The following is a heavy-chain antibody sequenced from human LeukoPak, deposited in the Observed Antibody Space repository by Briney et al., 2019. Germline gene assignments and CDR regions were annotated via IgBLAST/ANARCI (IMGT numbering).Heavy chain of an antibody. V-gene: IGHV3-30*04. Sequence: GGSLRLSCAASGFTFSSYAMHWVRQAPGKGLEWVAVISYDGSNKYYADSVKGRFTISRDNSKNTLYLQMNSLRAEDTAVYYCARDPGYYYGSGRNWFDPWGQGTLVTVPS. CDR1: GFTFSSYA. CDR2: ISYDGSNK. D-gene: IGHD3-10*01. CDR3: ARDPGYYYGSGRNWFDP. J-gene: IGHJ5*02.